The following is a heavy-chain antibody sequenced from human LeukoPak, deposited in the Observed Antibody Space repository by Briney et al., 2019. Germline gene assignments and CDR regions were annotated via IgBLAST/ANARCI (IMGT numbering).Heavy chain of an antibody. CDR3: ARDRAFWVGDPTFLNAFEI. J-gene: IGHJ3*02. Sequence: GASVKVSCKASGYTFTSYGISWVRQAPGQGLEWMGWISPYNGNTNYAQKLQGRVTMTTDTSTSTAYMELRSLRSDDTAVYYCARDRAFWVGDPTFLNAFEIWGQGTMVTVSS. D-gene: IGHD2/OR15-2a*01. CDR1: GYTFTSYG. CDR2: ISPYNGNT. V-gene: IGHV1-18*01.